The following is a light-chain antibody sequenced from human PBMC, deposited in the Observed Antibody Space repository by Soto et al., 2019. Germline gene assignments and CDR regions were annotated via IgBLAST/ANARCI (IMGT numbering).Light chain of an antibody. J-gene: IGLJ2*01. CDR2: YND. V-gene: IGLV1-40*01. Sequence: QSVLTQPPSVSGAPGQRVTISCTGSSSNLGSGFDVQWYQQLPGTAPKLLIYYNDNRPSGVPDRFSGSKSGTSASLAITGLQADDEADYYCQSYDRSLSGHVVFGGGTKLTVL. CDR1: SSNLGSGFD. CDR3: QSYDRSLSGHVV.